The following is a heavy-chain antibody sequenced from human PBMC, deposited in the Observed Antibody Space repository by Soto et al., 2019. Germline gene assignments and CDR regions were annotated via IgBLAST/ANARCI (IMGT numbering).Heavy chain of an antibody. D-gene: IGHD6-25*01. CDR2: IFHTGST. V-gene: IGHV4-38-2*01. CDR1: GYSISSGHS. Sequence: LSLTCAVSGYSISSGHSWCWIRQPPGKGLEWIGSIFHTGSTYYNPSLKSRVTLSVDTSKNQFSLKLSSVTAADTAVYFCATLPRLDGMDVWGQGTTVTVSS. J-gene: IGHJ6*02. CDR3: ATLPRLDGMDV.